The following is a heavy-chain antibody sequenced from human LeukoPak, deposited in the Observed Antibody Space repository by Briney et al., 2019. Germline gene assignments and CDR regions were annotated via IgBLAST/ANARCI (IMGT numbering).Heavy chain of an antibody. V-gene: IGHV4-61*02. Sequence: SETLSLTCPVSGGSISSGSYYWSWIRQPAGKGLEWIGRIYTSGSTNYNPSLKSRVTISVDTSKNQFSLKLSSVTAADTAVHYCARGGSHVGDAFDIWGQGTMVTVSS. J-gene: IGHJ3*02. CDR2: IYTSGST. D-gene: IGHD1-26*01. CDR1: GGSISSGSYY. CDR3: ARGGSHVGDAFDI.